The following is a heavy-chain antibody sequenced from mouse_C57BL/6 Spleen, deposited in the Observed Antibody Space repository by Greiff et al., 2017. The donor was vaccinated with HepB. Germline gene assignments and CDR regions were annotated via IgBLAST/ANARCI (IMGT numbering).Heavy chain of an antibody. CDR2: ISDGGSYT. Sequence: EVMLVESGGGLVKPGGSLKLSCAASGFTFSSYAMSWVRQTPEKRLEWVATISDGGSYTYYPDNVKGRFTISRDNAKNNLYLQMSHLKSEDTAMYYCARDRITTVVEDWYFDVWGTGTTVTVSS. D-gene: IGHD1-1*01. V-gene: IGHV5-4*01. J-gene: IGHJ1*03. CDR3: ARDRITTVVEDWYFDV. CDR1: GFTFSSYA.